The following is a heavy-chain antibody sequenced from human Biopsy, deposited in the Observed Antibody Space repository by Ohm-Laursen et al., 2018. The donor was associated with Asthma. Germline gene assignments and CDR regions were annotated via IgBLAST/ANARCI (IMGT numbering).Heavy chain of an antibody. CDR1: PGSFSGFF. CDR3: ARGPELDV. CDR2: TNERGVT. V-gene: IGHV4-34*01. J-gene: IGHJ6*02. Sequence: SETLSLTCRVYPGSFSGFFWTWIRQSPGKGLEWIGETNERGVTNNNPSLKSRVIISIDTYWNRVSLKLTSVTAADTAVYYCARGPELDVWSQGTTVTVSS.